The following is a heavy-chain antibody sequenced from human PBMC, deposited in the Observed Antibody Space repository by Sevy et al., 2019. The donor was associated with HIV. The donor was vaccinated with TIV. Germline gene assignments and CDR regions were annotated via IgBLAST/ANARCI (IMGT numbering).Heavy chain of an antibody. D-gene: IGHD4-17*01. J-gene: IGHJ6*02. V-gene: IGHV4-61*01. Sequence: SETLSLTCTVSGGSVSSGSYYWSWIRQPPGKGLEWIGYIYYSGSTNYNPSLKSRVTISVDTSKNQISLKLSSVTAADTAVYYCARDIGGDYDHYYYYGMDVWGQGTTVTVSS. CDR2: IYYSGST. CDR1: GGSVSSGSYY. CDR3: ARDIGGDYDHYYYYGMDV.